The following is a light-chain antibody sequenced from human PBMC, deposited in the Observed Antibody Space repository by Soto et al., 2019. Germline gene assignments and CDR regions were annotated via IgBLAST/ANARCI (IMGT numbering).Light chain of an antibody. Sequence: DIVMTHSPDSLALSLCERATINCKSSQSILHSSNNKICLAWYQQKPGKAPNLLIYMASSLESEVPSRLSGSGSGTEFTLTISSLQPDDSATYYCQHHDSYSHSWPFGQGTKVDIK. CDR3: QHHDSYSHSWP. CDR2: MAS. CDR1: QSILHSSNNKIC. V-gene: IGKV4-1*01. J-gene: IGKJ1*01.